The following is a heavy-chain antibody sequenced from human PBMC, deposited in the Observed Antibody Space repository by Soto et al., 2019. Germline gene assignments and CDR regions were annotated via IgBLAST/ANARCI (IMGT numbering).Heavy chain of an antibody. D-gene: IGHD1-26*01. CDR3: ARDVKGDSGSYYYYYGMDV. CDR2: IYYSGST. CDR1: GGSISSSSYY. J-gene: IGHJ6*02. V-gene: IGHV4-39*07. Sequence: SETLSLTCTVSGGSISSSSYYWGWIRQPPGKGLEWIGSIYYSGSTYYNPSLKSRVTISVDTSKNQFSLKLSSVTAADTAVYYCARDVKGDSGSYYYYYGMDVWGQGTTVTVSS.